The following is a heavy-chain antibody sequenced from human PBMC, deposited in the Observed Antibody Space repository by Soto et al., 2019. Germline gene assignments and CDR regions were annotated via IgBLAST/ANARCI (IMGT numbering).Heavy chain of an antibody. V-gene: IGHV4-39*01. Sequence: SETLSLTCTVSGGSISSSSYYWGWIRQPPGKGLEWIGSIYYSGSTYYNPSLKSRVTISVDTSKNQFSLKLSSVTAADTAVYYCARQLVVPAAISDAFDIWGQGTMVTVSS. CDR2: IYYSGST. CDR1: GGSISSSSYY. J-gene: IGHJ3*02. CDR3: ARQLVVPAAISDAFDI. D-gene: IGHD2-2*01.